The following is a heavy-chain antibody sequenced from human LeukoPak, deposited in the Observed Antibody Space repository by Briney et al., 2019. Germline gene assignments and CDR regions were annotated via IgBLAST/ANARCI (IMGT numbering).Heavy chain of an antibody. D-gene: IGHD6-13*01. CDR3: ARGTRSEIAAAGAMGFDY. CDR2: INTNTGNP. Sequence: GASVKVSCKASGYTFTSYAMSWVRQAPGQGLEWMGWINTNTGNPTYAQGFTGRFVFSLDTSVSTAYLQISSLKAEDTAVYYCARGTRSEIAAAGAMGFDYWGQGTLVTVSS. CDR1: GYTFTSYA. J-gene: IGHJ4*02. V-gene: IGHV7-4-1*02.